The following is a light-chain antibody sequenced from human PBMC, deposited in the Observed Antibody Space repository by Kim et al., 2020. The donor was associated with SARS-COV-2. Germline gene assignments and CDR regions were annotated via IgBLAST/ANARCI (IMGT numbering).Light chain of an antibody. J-gene: IGLJ1*01. Sequence: SVALGQTVRITYQGDRLRDYYASWYQQKPGQAPVLVIHGKNNRPSGIPDRFSVSSSGTSASLTITGAQAEDEADYYCYSRDSSGSIFGTGTKVTVL. CDR3: YSRDSSGSI. CDR2: GKN. V-gene: IGLV3-19*01. CDR1: RLRDYY.